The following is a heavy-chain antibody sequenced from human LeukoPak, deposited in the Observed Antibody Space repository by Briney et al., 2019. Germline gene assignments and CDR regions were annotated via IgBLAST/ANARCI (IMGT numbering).Heavy chain of an antibody. CDR1: GFTFSRHW. CDR3: ARDNGWSADF. V-gene: IGHV3-7*03. Sequence: GGSLRLSCAASGFTFSRHWMYGVRQAPGEGLEWVANIKQDGSAKPYVDSVKGRFTISRDNAKNSLFLQMNSLRAEDTAVYYCARDNGWSADFWGQGTLVTVSS. J-gene: IGHJ4*02. D-gene: IGHD2-15*01. CDR2: IKQDGSAK.